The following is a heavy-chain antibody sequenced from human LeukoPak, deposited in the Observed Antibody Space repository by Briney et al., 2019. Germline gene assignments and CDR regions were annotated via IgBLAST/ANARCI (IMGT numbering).Heavy chain of an antibody. Sequence: GGSLRLSCAASGFTFSSYEMNWVRQAPGEGLEWVSYISSSGSTIYYADSVKGRFTISRDNAKNSLYLQMNSLRAEDTAVYYCAREGYYDSSGSTDFDYWGQGTLVTVSS. CDR2: ISSSGSTI. CDR3: AREGYYDSSGSTDFDY. CDR1: GFTFSSYE. D-gene: IGHD3-22*01. V-gene: IGHV3-48*03. J-gene: IGHJ4*02.